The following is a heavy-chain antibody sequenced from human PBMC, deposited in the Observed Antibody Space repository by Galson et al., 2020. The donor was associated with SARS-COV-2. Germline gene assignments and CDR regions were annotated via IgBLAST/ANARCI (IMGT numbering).Heavy chain of an antibody. D-gene: IGHD3-16*01. CDR3: ARGRQGVVPSPVLGLGPFYSYYYMDV. V-gene: IGHV4-34*01. Sequence: SQTLSLTCAVYGESFSGYSWTWIRQAPGKGLEWIGELNSGGGSNYSPSLSSRDTLSLHTSKNQFALKLTSVTAADTALYFCARGRQGVVPSPVLGLGPFYSYYYMDVWSKGTTVTVSS. CDR1: GESFSGYS. CDR2: LNSGGGS. J-gene: IGHJ6*03.